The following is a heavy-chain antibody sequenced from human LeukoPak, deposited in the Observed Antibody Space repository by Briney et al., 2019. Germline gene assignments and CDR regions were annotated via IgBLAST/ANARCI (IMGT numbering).Heavy chain of an antibody. J-gene: IGHJ6*02. CDR2: FDLEDGET. CDR3: ATVKGIGGSYPAYYGMDV. Sequence: ASVKVSCKVSGYTLTELSMHWVRQAPGKGLEWMGGFDLEDGETIYAQKFQGRVTMTENTSTDTAYMKLSSLRSEDTAVYYCATVKGIGGSYPAYYGMDVWGQGTTVTVSS. V-gene: IGHV1-24*01. D-gene: IGHD1-26*01. CDR1: GYTLTELS.